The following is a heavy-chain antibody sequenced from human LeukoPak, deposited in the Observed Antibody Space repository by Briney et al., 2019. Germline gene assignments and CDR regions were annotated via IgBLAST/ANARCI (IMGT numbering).Heavy chain of an antibody. CDR1: GFTFSSYA. J-gene: IGHJ4*02. CDR3: ARDGNRRAISITMVRGVTRAPYFDY. Sequence: GGSLRLSCAASGFTFSSYAMHWVRQAPGKGLEWVAVISYDGSNKYYADSVKGRFTTSRDNSKNTLYLKMNSLRAEDTAVYYCARDGNRRAISITMVRGVTRAPYFDYWGQGTLVTVSS. CDR2: ISYDGSNK. V-gene: IGHV3-30-3*01. D-gene: IGHD3-10*01.